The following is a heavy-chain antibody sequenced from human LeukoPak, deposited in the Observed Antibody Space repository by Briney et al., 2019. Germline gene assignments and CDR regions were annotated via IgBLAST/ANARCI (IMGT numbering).Heavy chain of an antibody. CDR2: ISSSGSTI. J-gene: IGHJ5*02. D-gene: IGHD3-22*01. V-gene: IGHV3-11*01. Sequence: PGGSLRLSCAASGFTFSDYYMSWIRQAPGKGLEWVSYISSSGSTIYYADSVKGRFTISRGNAKNSLYLQMNSLRAEDTAVYYCARDLAQGLDRGHWFDPWGQGTLVTVSS. CDR3: ARDLAQGLDRGHWFDP. CDR1: GFTFSDYY.